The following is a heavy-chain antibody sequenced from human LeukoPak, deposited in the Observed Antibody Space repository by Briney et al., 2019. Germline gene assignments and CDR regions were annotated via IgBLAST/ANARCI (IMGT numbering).Heavy chain of an antibody. CDR3: ARVMRYYYDSSGNYYYYYGMDV. CDR2: IGTAGDT. V-gene: IGHV3-13*01. J-gene: IGHJ6*02. CDR1: GFTFSSYD. Sequence: GGSLRLSCAASGFTFSSYDMHWVRQATGKGLEWVSAIGTAGDTYYPGSVKGRFTISRENAKNSLYLQMNSLRAGDTAVYYCARVMRYYYDSSGNYYYYYGMDVWGQGTTVTVSS. D-gene: IGHD3-22*01.